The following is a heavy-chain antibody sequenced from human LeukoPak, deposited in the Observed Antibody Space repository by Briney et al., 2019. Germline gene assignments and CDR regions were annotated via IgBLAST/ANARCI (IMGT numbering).Heavy chain of an antibody. CDR3: ASNYYDSSGYYWAPYYYYGMDV. Sequence: GGSLRLSCAASGFTFSSYAMSWVRQAPGKGLEWVSATSGSGGSTYYADSVKGRFTISKDNSKNTLYLQMNSLRAEDTAVYYCASNYYDSSGYYWAPYYYYGMDVWGQGTTVTVSS. J-gene: IGHJ6*02. V-gene: IGHV3-23*01. CDR2: TSGSGGST. CDR1: GFTFSSYA. D-gene: IGHD3-22*01.